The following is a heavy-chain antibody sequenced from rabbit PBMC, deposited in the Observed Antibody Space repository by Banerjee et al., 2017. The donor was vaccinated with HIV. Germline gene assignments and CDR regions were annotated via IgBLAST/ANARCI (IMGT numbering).Heavy chain of an antibody. D-gene: IGHD6-1*01. CDR2: IDAGSSGST. CDR1: GFDFSSNYW. CDR3: ARDSGYGYDKWDL. V-gene: IGHV1S45*01. Sequence: QEQLVESGGGLVQPEGSLTLTCKASGFDFSSNYWMCWVRQAPGKGLEWIACIDAGSSGSTYYASWAKGRFTISKTSSTTVTLQMTSLTAADTATYFCARDSGYGYDKWDLWGPGTLVTVS. J-gene: IGHJ4*01.